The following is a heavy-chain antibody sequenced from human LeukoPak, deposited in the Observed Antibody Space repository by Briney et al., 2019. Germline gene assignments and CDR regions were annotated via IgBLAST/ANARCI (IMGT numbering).Heavy chain of an antibody. V-gene: IGHV3-30*18. D-gene: IGHD1-26*01. J-gene: IGHJ4*02. CDR1: GFTFSSYG. Sequence: GGSLRLSCAASGFTFSSYGMHWVRQAPGKGLEWVAVISYDGSNKYYADSVKGRFTISRDNSKNTLYLQMNSLRAEDTAVYYCAKDFLIVGATPVDYWGQGTLVTVSS. CDR2: ISYDGSNK. CDR3: AKDFLIVGATPVDY.